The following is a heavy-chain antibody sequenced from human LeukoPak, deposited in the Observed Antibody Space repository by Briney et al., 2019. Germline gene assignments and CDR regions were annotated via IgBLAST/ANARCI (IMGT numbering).Heavy chain of an antibody. Sequence: GGSLRLSCAASGFTFSSYGMHWVRQAPGKGLEWVAVIWYDGSNKYYADSVKGRFTISRDNSKNTLYLQMNSLRAEDTAVYYCARESKVLRFLEWPRNYYYYGMDVWGQGTTVTVSS. D-gene: IGHD3-3*01. CDR3: ARESKVLRFLEWPRNYYYYGMDV. V-gene: IGHV3-33*01. CDR1: GFTFSSYG. J-gene: IGHJ6*02. CDR2: IWYDGSNK.